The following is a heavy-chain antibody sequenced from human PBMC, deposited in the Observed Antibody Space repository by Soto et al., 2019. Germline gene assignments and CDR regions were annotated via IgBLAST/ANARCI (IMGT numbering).Heavy chain of an antibody. CDR1: GDSVSSNSAA. V-gene: IGHV6-1*01. CDR2: TYYRSRWYH. J-gene: IGHJ6*03. CDR3: AGTTSHYWYYMDV. D-gene: IGHD1-7*01. Sequence: SQTLSLTFAISGDSVSSNSAAWNWIRQSPSRGLEWLGRTYYRSRWYHDHAVSVKSRITINPDTSKNQFSLQLTSVTPEDTAVYYCAGTTSHYWYYMDVWGKGTTVTVSS.